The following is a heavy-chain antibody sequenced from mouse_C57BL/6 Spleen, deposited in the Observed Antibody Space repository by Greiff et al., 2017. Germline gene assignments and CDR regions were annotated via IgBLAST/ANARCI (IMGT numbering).Heavy chain of an antibody. CDR3: TRPIYYDYPYAMDY. J-gene: IGHJ4*01. CDR2: IDPETGGT. V-gene: IGHV1-15*01. CDR1: GYTFTDYE. Sequence: QVQLKQSGAELVRPGASVTLSCKASGYTFTDYEMHWVKQTPVHGLEWIGAIDPETGGTAYNQKFKGKAILTADKSSSTAYMELRSLTSEDSAVYYCTRPIYYDYPYAMDYWGQGTSVTVSS. D-gene: IGHD2-4*01.